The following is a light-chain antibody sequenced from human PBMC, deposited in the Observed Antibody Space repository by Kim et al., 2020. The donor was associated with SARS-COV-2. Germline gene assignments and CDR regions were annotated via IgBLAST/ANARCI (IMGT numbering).Light chain of an antibody. V-gene: IGKV3-20*01. CDR3: QQYGSSPPNS. J-gene: IGKJ2*03. CDR1: QSVSRSY. CDR2: GAS. Sequence: EVVLTQSPGTLSFSPGERATLSCRASQSVSRSYLAWYQQKPGQAPRLLIYGASSRATGIPDRFSGSGSGTDFTLTISRLEPEDFAVYYCQQYGSSPPNSFGQGTKLEI.